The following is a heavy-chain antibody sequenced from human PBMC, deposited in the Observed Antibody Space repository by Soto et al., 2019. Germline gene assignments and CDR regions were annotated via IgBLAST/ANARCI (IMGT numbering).Heavy chain of an antibody. Sequence: ASVKVSCKASGYTFTSYGISWVRQAPGQGLEWMGWISAYNGNTNYAQKLQGRVTMTTDTSTSTAYMELRSLRSDDTAVYYCARATGLEGSLTQSNWFDPWGQGTLVTVSS. CDR1: GYTFTSYG. J-gene: IGHJ5*02. CDR3: ARATGLEGSLTQSNWFDP. V-gene: IGHV1-18*01. D-gene: IGHD3-10*01. CDR2: ISAYNGNT.